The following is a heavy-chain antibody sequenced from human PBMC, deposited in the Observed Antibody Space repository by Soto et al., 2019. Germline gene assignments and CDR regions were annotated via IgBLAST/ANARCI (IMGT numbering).Heavy chain of an antibody. V-gene: IGHV4-31*03. J-gene: IGHJ4*02. CDR1: GGSISRGGYY. Sequence: QVQLRESGPGLVKPSQTLSLTCTVSGGSISRGGYYWSWIRQHPGKGLEWIGYIYYSGSTYYNPSLKSRVTISVDTSKNQFSVKLSSVTAADTAVYFCAKSRLEQYFFDYWGQGTLVTVSS. D-gene: IGHD6-19*01. CDR3: AKSRLEQYFFDY. CDR2: IYYSGST.